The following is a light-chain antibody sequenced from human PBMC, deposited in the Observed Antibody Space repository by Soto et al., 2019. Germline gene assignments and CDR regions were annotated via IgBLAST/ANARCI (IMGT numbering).Light chain of an antibody. J-gene: IGLJ2*01. Sequence: SYELTHPPSVSVDPGQTASITCGGNVIGSISVHWYQQKPGQAPVLVVFDDSDRPSGIPERFSGSNSRNTATLTISRVEAGDEADYYCQVWDSSSDHVIFGGGTKLTVL. V-gene: IGLV3-21*02. CDR3: QVWDSSSDHVI. CDR2: DDS. CDR1: VIGSIS.